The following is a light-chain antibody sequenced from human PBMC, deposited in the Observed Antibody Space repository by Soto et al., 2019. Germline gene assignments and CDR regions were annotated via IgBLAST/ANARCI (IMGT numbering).Light chain of an antibody. CDR1: SSDVGGYNY. Sequence: QSVLTQPPSASGSPGQSVTISCTGTSSDVGGYNYVSWYQQHPGKPPKLMIYEVSKRPSGVPDRFSGSKSGNTASLTVSGLQAEDEADYYCSSYAGSNNFVFGTGTKVTLL. CDR2: EVS. J-gene: IGLJ1*01. V-gene: IGLV2-8*01. CDR3: SSYAGSNNFV.